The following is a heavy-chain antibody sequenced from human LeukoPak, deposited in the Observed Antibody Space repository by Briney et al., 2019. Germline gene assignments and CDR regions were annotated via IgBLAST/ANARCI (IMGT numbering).Heavy chain of an antibody. J-gene: IGHJ4*02. CDR1: GFSFRSYG. CDR2: IQYDGSNK. D-gene: IGHD3-16*02. V-gene: IGHV3-30*02. CDR3: AKVRRTSGSYRVKKGSDY. Sequence: GGSLRLSCAASGFSFRSYGMHWVRQAPGKGLEWVAFIQYDGSNKFYADSVKGRFTISRDNSKNTLYLQMNSLRAEDTAVYYSAKVRRTSGSYRVKKGSDYWGQGTLVTVSS.